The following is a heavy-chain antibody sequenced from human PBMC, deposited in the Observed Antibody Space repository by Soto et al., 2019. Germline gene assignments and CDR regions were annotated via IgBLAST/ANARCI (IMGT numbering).Heavy chain of an antibody. CDR3: ATQGG. V-gene: IGHV3-48*02. CDR2: ISDNGRSI. CDR1: GFTFSSYS. D-gene: IGHD3-16*01. Sequence: EVQLVESGGGLVQPGGSLRLSCAASGFTFSSYSMNWVRQAPGKGLEWVSYISDNGRSIYFADSVKGRFTISRDNAKNLVYLQMNSLSDEDTAVYCCATQGGWGQGTLVTVSS. J-gene: IGHJ4*02.